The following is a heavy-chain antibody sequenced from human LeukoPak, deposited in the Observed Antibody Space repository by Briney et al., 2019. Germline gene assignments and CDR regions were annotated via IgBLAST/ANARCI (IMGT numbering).Heavy chain of an antibody. CDR3: ARMPDVTTAVDY. V-gene: IGHV4-4*07. J-gene: IGHJ4*02. D-gene: IGHD4-11*01. CDR1: GVSISSYH. CDR2: FYTSGST. Sequence: SETLSLTCTVSGVSISSYHWSWIRQPAGKGLEWMGHFYTSGSTNYNPSLKSRVTISVDTSKNQFSLKLSSVTAADTAVYYCARMPDVTTAVDYWGQGTLVTVSS.